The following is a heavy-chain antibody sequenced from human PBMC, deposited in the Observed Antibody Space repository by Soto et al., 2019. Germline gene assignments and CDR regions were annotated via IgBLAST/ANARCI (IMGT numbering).Heavy chain of an antibody. D-gene: IGHD2-15*01. CDR1: GFTFSDYY. Sequence: GGSLRLSCAASGFTFSDYYMSWIRQAPGKGLEWVSYISSSGSTIYYADSVKGRFTISRDNAKNSLYLQMNSLRAEDAAVYYCARESDSEYYFDYWGQGTHVTVSS. V-gene: IGHV3-11*01. J-gene: IGHJ4*02. CDR2: ISSSGSTI. CDR3: ARESDSEYYFDY.